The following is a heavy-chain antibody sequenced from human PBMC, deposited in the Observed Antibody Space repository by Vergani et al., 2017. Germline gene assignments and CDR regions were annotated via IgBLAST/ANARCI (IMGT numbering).Heavy chain of an antibody. CDR1: GFTFGDHG. CDR2: ISYDGTNK. D-gene: IGHD2/OR15-2a*01. V-gene: IGHV3-30-3*01. Sequence: QVQLVESGGGVVQPGRSLRLSCAASGFTFGDHGIHWVRRAPGKGLEWVALISYDGTNKYYTNSVRGRFTISRDNSKSTLFLQMNSLRVEDMAVYFCANSVIAGNVGVAYFGMDVWGRGTTVTVSS. CDR3: ANSVIAGNVGVAYFGMDV. J-gene: IGHJ6*02.